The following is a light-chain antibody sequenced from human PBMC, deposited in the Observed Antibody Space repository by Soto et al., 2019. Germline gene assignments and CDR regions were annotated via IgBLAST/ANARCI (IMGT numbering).Light chain of an antibody. Sequence: QSVLTQPPSASGTPGQRVTISCSGSSSNIGSNYVYWYQQLPGTAPKLLIYRNNQRPSGVPDRFSGSKSGTSASLAISGPRSEDEADYYCAAWDDSLSGPHYVFGTGTKVT. CDR1: SSNIGSNY. CDR3: AAWDDSLSGPHYV. V-gene: IGLV1-47*01. J-gene: IGLJ1*01. CDR2: RNN.